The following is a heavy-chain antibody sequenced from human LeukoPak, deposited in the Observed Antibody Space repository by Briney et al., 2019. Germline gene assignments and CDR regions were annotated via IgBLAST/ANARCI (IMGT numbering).Heavy chain of an antibody. CDR2: MTSNGGNT. V-gene: IGHV3-64*01. CDR3: ARVGSWAAFDI. CDR1: GFTFSSYA. D-gene: IGHD1-26*01. J-gene: IGHJ3*02. Sequence: GGSLRLSCAASGFTFSSYAMHWVRQAPGKGPEYVSAMTSNGGNTYYANCVKGRFTISRENSKNTVYLQKGSLRDEELAVYYCARVGSWAAFDIWGQGTMVSVSS.